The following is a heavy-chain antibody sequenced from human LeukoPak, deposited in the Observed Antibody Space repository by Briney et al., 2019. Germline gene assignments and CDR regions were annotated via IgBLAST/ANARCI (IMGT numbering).Heavy chain of an antibody. D-gene: IGHD3-22*01. CDR3: ASRFTGPDYYDSSGYGG. Sequence: SETLSLTCTVSGGSMSSSGQYWGWIRQSPVKGLEWIGSIYYSGSTYYNPSLKSRVTISVDTSKNQFSLKLSSVTAADTAVYYCASRFTGPDYYDSSGYGGWGQGTLVTVSS. CDR2: IYYSGST. V-gene: IGHV4-39*01. CDR1: GGSMSSSGQY. J-gene: IGHJ4*02.